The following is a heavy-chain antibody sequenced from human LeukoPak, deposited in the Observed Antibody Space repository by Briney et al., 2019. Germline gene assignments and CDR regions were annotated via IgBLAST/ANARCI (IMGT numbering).Heavy chain of an antibody. CDR3: ARDPLRLLLFDY. J-gene: IGHJ4*02. D-gene: IGHD3-22*01. V-gene: IGHV3-21*01. CDR2: ISSSSSCI. Sequence: GGSLGLSCAASGFTFSSYSMNWVRQAPGKGLEWVSSISSSSSCIYYADSVKGRFTISRDNAKNSLYLQMNSLRAEDTAVYYCARDPLRLLLFDYWGQGTLVTVSS. CDR1: GFTFSSYS.